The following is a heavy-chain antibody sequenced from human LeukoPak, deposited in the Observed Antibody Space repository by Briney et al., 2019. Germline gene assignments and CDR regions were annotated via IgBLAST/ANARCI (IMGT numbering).Heavy chain of an antibody. CDR2: IIPILGIA. CDR1: GGTFSSYA. CDR3: ARDLRAVAGIGY. J-gene: IGHJ4*02. V-gene: IGHV1-69*04. Sequence: ASVKVSCKASGGTFSSYAISWVRQAPGQGLEWMGRIIPILGIANYAQKFQGRVTITADKSTSTAYMELSSLRSEDTAVYYCARDLRAVAGIGYWGQGTLVTVSS. D-gene: IGHD6-19*01.